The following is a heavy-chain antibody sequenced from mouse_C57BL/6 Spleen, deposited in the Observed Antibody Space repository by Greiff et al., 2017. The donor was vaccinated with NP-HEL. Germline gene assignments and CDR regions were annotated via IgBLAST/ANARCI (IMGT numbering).Heavy chain of an antibody. CDR3: ARLPGDY. CDR1: GFNINNTY. J-gene: IGHJ4*01. Sequence: VQLQQSVAELVRPGASVKLSCTASGFNINNTYMHWVQQSPEQGLEWIGRIDPANGHTKYAPKFQGQATITADTSSNTAYLQLSSLTSEDTAIYYCARLPGDYWGQGTTVTVSS. CDR2: IDPANGHT. V-gene: IGHV14-3*01.